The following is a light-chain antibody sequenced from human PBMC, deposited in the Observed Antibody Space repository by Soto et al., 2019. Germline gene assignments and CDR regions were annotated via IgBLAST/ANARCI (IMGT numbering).Light chain of an antibody. CDR2: AAS. CDR1: QGISNY. J-gene: IGKJ1*01. CDR3: QKDDSAPWT. Sequence: DIQMTQSPSSLSASVRDRVTITCRARQGISNYLAWYQQKPGKVPKLLIYAASTLQSGVPSRFSGSGSGTDFTLTIRSLQPEDGATYYCQKDDSAPWTFGQGTKVEIK. V-gene: IGKV1-27*01.